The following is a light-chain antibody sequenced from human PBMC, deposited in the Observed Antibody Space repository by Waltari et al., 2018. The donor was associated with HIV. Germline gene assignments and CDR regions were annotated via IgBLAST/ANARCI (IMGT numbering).Light chain of an antibody. Sequence: SYVLTQPPSVSVAPGQTARITCGGNNIRTKSVHWYQQKPGQAPVLVVFDDVDRPSGIPEGFSGSNSGNMATLTISRVEAGDEADYYCQVWDSGSEPPVLFGGGTKLTVL. CDR1: NIRTKS. J-gene: IGLJ3*02. V-gene: IGLV3-21*02. CDR2: DDV. CDR3: QVWDSGSEPPVL.